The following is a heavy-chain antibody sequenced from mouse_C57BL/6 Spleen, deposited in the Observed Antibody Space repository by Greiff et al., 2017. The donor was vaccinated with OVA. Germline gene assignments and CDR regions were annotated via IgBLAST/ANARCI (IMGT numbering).Heavy chain of an antibody. Sequence: QVQLKESGAELVKPGASVKISCKASGYAFSSYWMNWVKQRPGKGLEWIGQIYPGDGDTNYNGKFKGKATLTADKSSSTAYMQLSSLTSEDSAVYFCARSYYDGYSPFAYWGQGTLVTVSA. J-gene: IGHJ3*01. V-gene: IGHV1-80*01. D-gene: IGHD2-3*01. CDR2: IYPGDGDT. CDR1: GYAFSSYW. CDR3: ARSYYDGYSPFAY.